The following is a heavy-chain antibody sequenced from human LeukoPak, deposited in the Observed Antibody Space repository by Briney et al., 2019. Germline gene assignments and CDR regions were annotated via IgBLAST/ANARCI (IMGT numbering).Heavy chain of an antibody. Sequence: GGSLRLSCAPSGLTFSSYSMNWVRHAPGKGLEWVSSISSSYIHYADSVKGRFTISRDNAKNSLYLQMNSLRAEDTAVYYCARVPSWTPDYWGQGTPVTVSS. CDR1: GLTFSSYS. J-gene: IGHJ4*02. D-gene: IGHD6-13*01. V-gene: IGHV3-21*01. CDR3: ARVPSWTPDY. CDR2: ISSSYI.